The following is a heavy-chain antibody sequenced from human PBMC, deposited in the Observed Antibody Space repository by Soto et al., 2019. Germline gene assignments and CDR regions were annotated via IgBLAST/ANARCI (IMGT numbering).Heavy chain of an antibody. J-gene: IGHJ5*02. D-gene: IGHD6-19*01. Sequence: SETLSLTCTVSGGSISSTSYYWGWIRQPPGKGLEWIGSIYYSGSTYYNPSLKSRVTISVDTSKNQFSLKLSSVTAADAAVYYCARHRLGVAVTVTGWCDPWGQGTLVTVSS. CDR3: ARHRLGVAVTVTGWCDP. CDR2: IYYSGST. V-gene: IGHV4-39*01. CDR1: GGSISSTSYY.